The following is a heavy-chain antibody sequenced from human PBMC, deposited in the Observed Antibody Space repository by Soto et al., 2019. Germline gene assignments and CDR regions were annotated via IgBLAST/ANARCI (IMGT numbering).Heavy chain of an antibody. CDR1: GFTFSSYA. CDR2: ISGSGGST. J-gene: IGHJ4*02. Sequence: EVQLLESGGGLVQPGGSMRLSCAASGFTFSSYAMRWVRQAPGKGLEWVSAISGSGGSTYYADSVKGRFTISRDNSKNTLYLQMNSLRAEDTAVYYCARRGSGSYYDYWGQGTLVTVSS. V-gene: IGHV3-23*01. CDR3: ARRGSGSYYDY. D-gene: IGHD1-26*01.